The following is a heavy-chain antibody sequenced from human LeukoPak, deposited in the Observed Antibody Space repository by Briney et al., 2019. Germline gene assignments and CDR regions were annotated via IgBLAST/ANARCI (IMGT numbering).Heavy chain of an antibody. D-gene: IGHD4-23*01. CDR3: ARDPTVVTNDAFDI. J-gene: IGHJ3*02. Sequence: SETLSLTCTVSGGSISSGDYYWSWIRQPPGKGLEWIGYIYYSGSTYYNPSLKSRVTISVDTSKNQFSLKLSSVTAADTAVYYCARDPTVVTNDAFDIWGQGTMVTVS. V-gene: IGHV4-30-4*01. CDR2: IYYSGST. CDR1: GGSISSGDYY.